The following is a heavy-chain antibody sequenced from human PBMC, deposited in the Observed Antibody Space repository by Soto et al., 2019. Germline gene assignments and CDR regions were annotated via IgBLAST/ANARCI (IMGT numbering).Heavy chain of an antibody. J-gene: IGHJ6*02. D-gene: IGHD2-15*01. V-gene: IGHV1-69*01. CDR3: ARACSGGSCYQYYYGMDV. Sequence: QVQLVQSGAEVKKPGSSVKVSCKASGGTFSSSAISWVRQAPGQGLEWMGGIIPIFGTAIYAKKFQGRVTITADESTRTAYMELSSLRSEDTAVYYCARACSGGSCYQYYYGMDVWGQGTTVTVSS. CDR1: GGTFSSSA. CDR2: IIPIFGTA.